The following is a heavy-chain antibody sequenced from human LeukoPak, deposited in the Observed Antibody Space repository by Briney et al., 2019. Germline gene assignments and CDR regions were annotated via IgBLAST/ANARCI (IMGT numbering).Heavy chain of an antibody. D-gene: IGHD4-23*01. CDR2: IYYSGST. CDR1: GGSISSYY. J-gene: IGHJ4*02. Sequence: SETLSLTCAVSGGSISSYYWSWIRQPPGKGLEWIGYIYYSGSTNYNPSLKSRVTISVDTSKNQFSLKLSSVTAADTAVYYCARVSSGGIVDYWGQGTLVTVSS. CDR3: ARVSSGGIVDY. V-gene: IGHV4-59*01.